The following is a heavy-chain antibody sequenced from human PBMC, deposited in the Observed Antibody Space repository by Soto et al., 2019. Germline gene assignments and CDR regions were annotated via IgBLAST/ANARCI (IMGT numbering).Heavy chain of an antibody. CDR1: GFTFSSYS. CDR2: ISSSSSTI. J-gene: IGHJ5*02. CDR3: ARSGRIAARPSWFDP. D-gene: IGHD6-6*01. V-gene: IGHV3-48*02. Sequence: EVQLVESGGGLVQPGGSLRLSCAASGFTFSSYSMNWVRQAPGQGLEWVSYISSSSSTIYYADSVKGRFTISRDNAKNSLYLHMNSLRDEDTAVYYCARSGRIAARPSWFDPWGQGTLVTVSS.